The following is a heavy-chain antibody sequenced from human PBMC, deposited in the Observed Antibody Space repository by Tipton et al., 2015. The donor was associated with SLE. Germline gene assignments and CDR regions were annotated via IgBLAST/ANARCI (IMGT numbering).Heavy chain of an antibody. CDR3: ARHILVAGTPHWFDP. CDR1: GGSISSSSYY. Sequence: LRLSCTVSGGSISSSSYYWGWIRQPPGKGLEWIGSIYYSGSTYYSPSLKSRVTISVDTSKNQFSLKLSSVTAADTAVYYCARHILVAGTPHWFDPWGQGTLVTVSS. CDR2: IYYSGST. D-gene: IGHD6-19*01. V-gene: IGHV4-39*01. J-gene: IGHJ5*02.